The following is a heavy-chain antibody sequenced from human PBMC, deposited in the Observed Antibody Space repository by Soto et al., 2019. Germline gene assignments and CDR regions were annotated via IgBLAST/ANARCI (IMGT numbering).Heavy chain of an antibody. V-gene: IGHV1-8*01. CDR1: GYTFTSYD. J-gene: IGHJ6*02. CDR2: MNPNSGNT. Sequence: ASVKVSCKASGYTFTSYDINWVRQATGQGLEWMGWMNPNSGNTGYAQKFQGRVTMTRNTSISTAYMELSSLRSEGTAVYYCARVRELVSIRGEATGYLDVWGQGTTVTVSS. D-gene: IGHD3-22*01. CDR3: ARVRELVSIRGEATGYLDV.